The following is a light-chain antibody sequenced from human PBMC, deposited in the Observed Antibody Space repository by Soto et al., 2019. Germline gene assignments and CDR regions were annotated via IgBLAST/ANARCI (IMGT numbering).Light chain of an antibody. J-gene: IGKJ1*01. CDR3: QQYNSYSQT. Sequence: IRMTHSPSTLSASVGDIVTITCRASQSISSWLAWYQQKPGKAPKLLIYDASSLESGVPSRFSGSGSGTEFTLTISSLQPDDFATYYCQQYNSYSQTFGQGTKVDIK. CDR2: DAS. CDR1: QSISSW. V-gene: IGKV1-5*01.